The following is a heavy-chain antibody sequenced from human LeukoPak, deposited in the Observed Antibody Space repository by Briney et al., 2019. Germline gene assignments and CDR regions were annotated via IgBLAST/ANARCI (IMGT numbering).Heavy chain of an antibody. D-gene: IGHD3-3*01. CDR1: GGSFSGYY. J-gene: IGHJ4*02. V-gene: IGHV4-34*01. CDR3: ARAYYDFWSGYQFDY. Sequence: PSETLSFTCAVYGGSFSGYYWSWIRQPPGKGLEWIGEINHSGSTNYNPSLKSRVTISVDTSKKQFSLKLSSVTAADTAVYYCARAYYDFWSGYQFDYWGQGTLVTVSS. CDR2: INHSGST.